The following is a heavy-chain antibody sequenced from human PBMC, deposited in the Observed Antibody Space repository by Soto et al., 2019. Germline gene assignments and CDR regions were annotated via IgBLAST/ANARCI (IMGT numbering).Heavy chain of an antibody. Sequence: QVQLVQSGAEVKKPGASVKVSCKASGYTFNTYNMYWVRQAPGQGLEWMGVINPSIGSTNYAHKSQGRAIMDGGTSKCTVYMELHPLRSDDPAVYYCARLYSGRRLDYWCQGTLVTVSS. V-gene: IGHV1-46*02. CDR1: GYTFNTYN. J-gene: IGHJ4*02. D-gene: IGHD1-26*01. CDR3: ARLYSGRRLDY. CDR2: INPSIGST.